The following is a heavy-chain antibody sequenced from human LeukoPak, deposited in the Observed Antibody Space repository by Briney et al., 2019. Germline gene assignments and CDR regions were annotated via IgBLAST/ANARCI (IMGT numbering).Heavy chain of an antibody. CDR1: GYTFTGYY. V-gene: IGHV1-2*02. CDR3: ATQVGGFYYYMDV. D-gene: IGHD5-12*01. CDR2: INPNSGGT. J-gene: IGHJ6*03. Sequence: ASVKVSCKASGYTFTGYYMHWVRQAPGQGLGWMGWINPNSGGTNYAQKFQGRVTMTRDTSISTAYMELSRLRSDDTAVYYCATQVGGFYYYMDVWGKGTTVTVSS.